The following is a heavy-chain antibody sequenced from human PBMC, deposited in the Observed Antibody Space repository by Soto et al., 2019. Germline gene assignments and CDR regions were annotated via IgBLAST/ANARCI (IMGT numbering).Heavy chain of an antibody. Sequence: SVKVSCKASGYTFTSYARQWVRQARGQRLEWIGWIVVGSGNTNYAQKFQERVTITRDMSTSTAYMELSSLRSEDTAVYYCAASDTAMVTLDYWGQGTLVTVSS. V-gene: IGHV1-58*02. CDR2: IVVGSGNT. J-gene: IGHJ4*02. D-gene: IGHD5-18*01. CDR3: AASDTAMVTLDY. CDR1: GYTFTSYA.